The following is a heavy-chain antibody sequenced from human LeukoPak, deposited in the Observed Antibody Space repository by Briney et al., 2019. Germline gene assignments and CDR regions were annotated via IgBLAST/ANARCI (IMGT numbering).Heavy chain of an antibody. V-gene: IGHV3-33*01. CDR1: GFIFSSYG. D-gene: IGHD2-2*01. Sequence: GGSLRLPCVASGFIFSSYGMHWVRQASGKGLEWVAIIWSDGSTKYYVGSVKGRFTISRDSSKSTLYLQMNSLRAEDTAVYYCARDAATSVGMPHYWGQGTVVTVSS. CDR3: ARDAATSVGMPHY. CDR2: IWSDGSTK. J-gene: IGHJ4*02.